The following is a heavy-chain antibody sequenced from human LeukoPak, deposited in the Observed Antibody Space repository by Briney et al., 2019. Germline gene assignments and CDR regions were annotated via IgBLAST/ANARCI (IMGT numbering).Heavy chain of an antibody. D-gene: IGHD3-3*01. CDR3: ATGNYDVAHDYYWMDV. J-gene: IGHJ6*03. CDR1: GFTFSSYG. V-gene: IGHV3-48*01. CDR2: ISSSSGTI. Sequence: GGSLRLSCAASGFTFSSYGMHWVRQAPGKGRDGVSYISSSSGTIYYSDSAKGRFTISRDNAKKSRYLQMNRLRAEDTAVYSCATGNYDVAHDYYWMDVWGKGTTVTVSS.